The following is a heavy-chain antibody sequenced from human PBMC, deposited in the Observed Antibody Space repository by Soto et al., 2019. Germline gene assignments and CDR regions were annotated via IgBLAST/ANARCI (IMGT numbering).Heavy chain of an antibody. Sequence: QVQLQQWGAGLLKPAETLSLTCVVYGGSFSGYYWSWIRQPPGKGLEWIGEIKDGGLTNYSPSLKSRATISKDTPHNQFSLKLHSVTAADTAVYYCARGQEGVVATHWDQGALVTVSS. CDR3: ARGQEGVVATH. J-gene: IGHJ4*02. D-gene: IGHD5-12*01. V-gene: IGHV4-34*01. CDR1: GGSFSGYY. CDR2: IKDGGLT.